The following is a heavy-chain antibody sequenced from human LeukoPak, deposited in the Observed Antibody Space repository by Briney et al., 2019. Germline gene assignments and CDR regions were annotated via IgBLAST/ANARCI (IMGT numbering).Heavy chain of an antibody. CDR3: ARFAAGGSYYYYMDV. D-gene: IGHD6-25*01. V-gene: IGHV3-48*01. J-gene: IGHJ6*03. Sequence: GGSLRLSCAASGFTFSSYAMSWVRQPPGKGLEWVSNIGTSSTTIYYADSVKGRFTISRDNAKNSLYLQMNSLRADDTAVYYCARFAAGGSYYYYMDVWGKGTTVTVSS. CDR2: IGTSSTTI. CDR1: GFTFSSYA.